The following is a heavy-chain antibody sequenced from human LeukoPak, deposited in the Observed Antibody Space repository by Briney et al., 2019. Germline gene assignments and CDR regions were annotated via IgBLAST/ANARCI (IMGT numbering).Heavy chain of an antibody. CDR1: GRTFSSYA. J-gene: IGHJ3*02. V-gene: IGHV1-69*04. CDR3: ACYYDSSGYYYGGRAFDI. CDR2: IIPILGIA. D-gene: IGHD3-22*01. Sequence: SVKVSCKASGRTFSSYAISWVRQAPGQGLEWMGRIIPILGIANYAQKFQGRVTITADKSTSTAYMELSSLRSEDTAVYYCACYYDSSGYYYGGRAFDIWGQGTMVTVSS.